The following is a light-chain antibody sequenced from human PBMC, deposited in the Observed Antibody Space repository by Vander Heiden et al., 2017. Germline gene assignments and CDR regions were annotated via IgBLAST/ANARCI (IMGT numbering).Light chain of an antibody. J-gene: IGKJ2*01. CDR3: QQSYNTLHT. V-gene: IGKV1-39*01. CDR1: QSISSY. CDR2: AAS. Sequence: DIQMTQSPSSLSASIGDRVSITCRASQSISSYLNWYQQKQGEAPKVLIYAASNLQSGVPSRFSGSGSGTDFTPTISSLQPEDFATYYCQQSYNTLHTFGQGTKLEIK.